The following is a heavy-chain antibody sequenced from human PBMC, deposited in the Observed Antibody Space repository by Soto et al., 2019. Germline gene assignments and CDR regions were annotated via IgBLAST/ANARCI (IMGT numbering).Heavy chain of an antibody. J-gene: IGHJ6*01. V-gene: IGHV5-51*01. CDR3: ARLDWTYIQYAMDV. Sequence: PVVPHTLSSSVAEGSFIGHGGVLVRQMPGKGVEWMGIIYPGASDTRYSPSFQGQVTISADKSISTAYLQWSSLKASDTAMYYCARLDWTYIQYAMDVWGQGTTVTVSS. CDR1: EGSFIGHG. CDR2: IYPGASDT. D-gene: IGHD1-7*01.